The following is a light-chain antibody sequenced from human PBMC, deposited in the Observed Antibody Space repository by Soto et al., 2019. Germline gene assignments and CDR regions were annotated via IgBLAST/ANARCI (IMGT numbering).Light chain of an antibody. Sequence: EVVLTQSPGTLSLSPGERATLSCRASQSVSSTYLAWYQQKPGQAPRLLIYGASSRATGIPDRFSGSGSGTDFTLTISSLEPEDFAVYYCQQYGSSPWTFGHGTKVDIK. CDR3: QQYGSSPWT. J-gene: IGKJ1*01. V-gene: IGKV3-20*01. CDR2: GAS. CDR1: QSVSSTY.